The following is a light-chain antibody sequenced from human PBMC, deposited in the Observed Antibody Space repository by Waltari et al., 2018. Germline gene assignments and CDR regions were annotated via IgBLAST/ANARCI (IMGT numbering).Light chain of an antibody. Sequence: QSVLTQPPSVSGAPGQRVTIPCTGSSSNIRAGYDVHWYQPLPGTAPKLLIYGNSNRPSGVPDRFSGSKSGTSASLAITGLQAEDEADYYCQSYDSSLSGSVVFGGGTKLTVL. V-gene: IGLV1-40*01. CDR3: QSYDSSLSGSVV. CDR1: SSNIRAGYD. CDR2: GNS. J-gene: IGLJ2*01.